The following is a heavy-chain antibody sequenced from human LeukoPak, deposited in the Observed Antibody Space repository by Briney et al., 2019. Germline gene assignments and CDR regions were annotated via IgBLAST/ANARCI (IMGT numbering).Heavy chain of an antibody. CDR3: ARDQYDGSSWYRPFKDYYYYMDV. J-gene: IGHJ6*03. Sequence: ASVTVSCRASGYTFTGYYMHWGRQAPGQGLEWMGWINPNSGVTNYAQKFQGRVTMTRDTSISTAYMELSRLRSDDTAVYYCARDQYDGSSWYRPFKDYYYYMDVWGKGTTVTVSS. CDR1: GYTFTGYY. CDR2: INPNSGVT. V-gene: IGHV1-2*02. D-gene: IGHD6-13*01.